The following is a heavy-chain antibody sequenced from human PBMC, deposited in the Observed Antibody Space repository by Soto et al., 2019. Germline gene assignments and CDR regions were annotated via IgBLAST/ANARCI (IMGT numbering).Heavy chain of an antibody. J-gene: IGHJ6*02. D-gene: IGHD6-19*01. V-gene: IGHV3-33*01. CDR2: IWYDGSNK. CDR3: ARDGQGLAPDALDG. CDR1: GFTFSGHA. Sequence: QVQLVESGGGVAQPGRSLRLSCTVSGFTFSGHAMHWVRQAPGKGLEWVTQIWYDGSNKYYAESVKGRFTISRDNSKNTLYLQMNSLRVEDTAVYYWARDGQGLAPDALDGWGQGTSVTVSS.